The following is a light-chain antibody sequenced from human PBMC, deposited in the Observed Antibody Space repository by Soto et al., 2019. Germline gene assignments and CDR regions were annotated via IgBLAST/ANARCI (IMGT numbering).Light chain of an antibody. CDR2: DAS. CDR3: QQRSNWPLT. V-gene: IGKV3-11*01. CDR1: QSVISN. Sequence: EIFVTQSPAILSVSRGESVTLSCRASQSVISNLAWYQQKPGQAPRLLIYDASNRATGIPARFSGSGSGTDFTLTISSLEPEDFAVYYCQQRSNWPLTFGGGTKVDI. J-gene: IGKJ4*01.